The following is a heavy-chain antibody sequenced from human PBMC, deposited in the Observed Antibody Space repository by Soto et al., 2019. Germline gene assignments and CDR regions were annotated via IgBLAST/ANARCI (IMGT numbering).Heavy chain of an antibody. CDR1: GYTFTSNG. V-gene: IGHV1-18*01. CDR2: ISAYNGNT. J-gene: IGHJ5*02. D-gene: IGHD6-19*01. Sequence: GASVEVSCKASGYTFTSNGISWVRQAPGQGLEWMGWISAYNGNTNYAQKLQGRVTMTTDTSTSTAYMELRSLRSDDTAVYYCARGQGIAVAGTEFDPWGQGTLVTVSS. CDR3: ARGQGIAVAGTEFDP.